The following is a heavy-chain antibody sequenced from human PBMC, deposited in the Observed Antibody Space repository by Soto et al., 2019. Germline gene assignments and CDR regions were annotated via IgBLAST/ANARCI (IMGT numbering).Heavy chain of an antibody. J-gene: IGHJ5*02. Sequence: QVQLVQSGAEVKRPGSSVKVSCRTYGGTFNTYSISWVRQAPGQGIEWMGRITPIIDIPTYAQNFQGRVSISADKSTSTAYMQLTNLRFEDTAMYFCARAHPQYAYFDPWGQGTLVTVSS. CDR3: ARAHPQYAYFDP. CDR1: GGTFNTYS. V-gene: IGHV1-69*02. D-gene: IGHD2-21*01. CDR2: ITPIIDIP.